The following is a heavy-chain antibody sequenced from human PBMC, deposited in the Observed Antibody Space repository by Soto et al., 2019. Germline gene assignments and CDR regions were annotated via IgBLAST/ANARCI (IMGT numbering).Heavy chain of an antibody. CDR1: GFTFSSYS. D-gene: IGHD3-3*01. CDR2: ISSSSSTI. J-gene: IGHJ4*02. V-gene: IGHV3-48*01. Sequence: GGSLRLSCAASGFTFSSYSMNWVRQAPGKGLEWVSYISSSSSTIYYADSVKGRFTISRDNSKNTLYLQMNSLRAEDTAVHYCAREIERLLGYWGQGTLVTVSS. CDR3: AREIERLLGY.